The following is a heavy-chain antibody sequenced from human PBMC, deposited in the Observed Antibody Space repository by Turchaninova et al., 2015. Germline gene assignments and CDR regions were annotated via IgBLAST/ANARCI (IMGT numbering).Heavy chain of an antibody. J-gene: IGHJ4*02. Sequence: EVQLVESGGGLVQPGGSLRLSCAASGFTFSYYEMNWVRQAPGKGLGWVSYISGTGSTIYYAGSVKGRFTIARENEKNSLYLEMNSLRAEDTAVYYCARDEDYWSGYSAIYFDYWGQGTLVTVSS. CDR1: GFTFSYYE. CDR3: ARDEDYWSGYSAIYFDY. V-gene: IGHV3-48*03. D-gene: IGHD3-3*01. CDR2: ISGTGSTI.